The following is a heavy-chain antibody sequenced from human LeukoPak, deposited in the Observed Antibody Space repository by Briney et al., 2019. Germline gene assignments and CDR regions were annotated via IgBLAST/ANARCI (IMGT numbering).Heavy chain of an antibody. CDR2: IYYSGST. V-gene: IGHV4-59*08. CDR3: ARYGSGTYPRFDY. Sequence: SETLSLTCPVSGGSIRGYYWSWIRQPPGKGLEWIGYIYYSGSTNYNPSLQSRVTISVDTSKNQFSLNLTSVTAADTAVYYCARYGSGTYPRFDYWGQGILVTVSS. D-gene: IGHD3-10*01. CDR1: GGSIRGYY. J-gene: IGHJ4*02.